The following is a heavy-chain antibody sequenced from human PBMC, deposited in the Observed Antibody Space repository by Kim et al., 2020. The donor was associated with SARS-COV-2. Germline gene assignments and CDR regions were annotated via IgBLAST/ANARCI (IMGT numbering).Heavy chain of an antibody. Sequence: YADSVKGRFTISRANDKNSLYLQMNRLRAEDTAVYYCASAYGDYGNWFDPWGQGTLVTVSS. J-gene: IGHJ5*02. V-gene: IGHV3-11*01. CDR3: ASAYGDYGNWFDP. D-gene: IGHD4-17*01.